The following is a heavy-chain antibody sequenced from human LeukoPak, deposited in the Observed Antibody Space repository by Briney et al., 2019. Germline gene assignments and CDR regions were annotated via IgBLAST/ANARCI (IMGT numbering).Heavy chain of an antibody. D-gene: IGHD2/OR15-2a*01. CDR2: IWYDGSNK. J-gene: IGHJ6*03. CDR3: ARDLRKGRYMDV. Sequence: GGSLRLSCGASGFTFSTSGMHWVRQAPGKGLEWVAVIWYDGSNKYYADSVKGRFTISRDNSKNTLYLQMNSLRAEDTAVYYCARDLRKGRYMDVWGIGTTVTVSS. CDR1: GFTFSTSG. V-gene: IGHV3-33*01.